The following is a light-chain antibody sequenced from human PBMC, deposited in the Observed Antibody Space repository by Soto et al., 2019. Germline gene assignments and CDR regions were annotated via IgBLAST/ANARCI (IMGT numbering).Light chain of an antibody. V-gene: IGLV3-21*04. CDR3: QVWDSSSDDVV. CDR2: YDS. CDR1: NIGSKS. Sequence: SYELTQPPSVSVAPGKTASITCGGNNIGSKSVHWYRQKPGQAPVLVIYYDSDRPSGIPERFSGSNSGNTATLTISRVEAGDEADYYCQVWDSSSDDVVFGGGTQLTVL. J-gene: IGLJ2*01.